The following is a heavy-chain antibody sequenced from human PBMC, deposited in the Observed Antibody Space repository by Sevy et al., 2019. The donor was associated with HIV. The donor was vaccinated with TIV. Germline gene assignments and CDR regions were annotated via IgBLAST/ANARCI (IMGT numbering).Heavy chain of an antibody. D-gene: IGHD2-21*02. Sequence: GESLKISCAASGFTFSYAWMSWVRQAPGKGLEWLGRIKSKADGGTTDYAAPVKGRFTISRDDSKNTLYLQMNSLKTEDTAVYYCSTDPIIVLLVTDGMDVWGQGTTVTVSS. V-gene: IGHV3-15*01. J-gene: IGHJ6*02. CDR3: STDPIIVLLVTDGMDV. CDR2: IKSKADGGTT. CDR1: GFTFSYAW.